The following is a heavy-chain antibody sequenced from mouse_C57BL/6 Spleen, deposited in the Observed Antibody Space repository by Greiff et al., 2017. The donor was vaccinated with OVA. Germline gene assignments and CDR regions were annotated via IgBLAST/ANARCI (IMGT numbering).Heavy chain of an antibody. D-gene: IGHD2-1*01. J-gene: IGHJ3*01. Sequence: QVQLQQPGAELVRPGTSVKLSCKASGYTFTSYWMHWVKQRPGQGLEWIGVIDPSDSYTNYNQKFKGKATLTVDTSSSTAYMQLSSLTSEDSAVYYCARQDGNYWFAYWGQGTLVTVSA. V-gene: IGHV1-59*01. CDR2: IDPSDSYT. CDR3: ARQDGNYWFAY. CDR1: GYTFTSYW.